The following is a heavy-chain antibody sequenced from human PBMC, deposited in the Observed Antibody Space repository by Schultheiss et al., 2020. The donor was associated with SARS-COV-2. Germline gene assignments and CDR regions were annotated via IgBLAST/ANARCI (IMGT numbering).Heavy chain of an antibody. CDR3: ARSVGAYYDFWSAYYTNNWFDP. CDR1: GGSVSSGSYY. V-gene: IGHV4-61*02. J-gene: IGHJ5*02. CDR2: IYTSGST. Sequence: SETLSLTCTVSGGSVSSGSYYWSWIRQPAGKGLEWIGRIYTSGSTYYNPSLKSRVTISVDTSKNQFSLKLSSVTAADTAVYYCARSVGAYYDFWSAYYTNNWFDPWGQGTLVTVSS. D-gene: IGHD3-3*01.